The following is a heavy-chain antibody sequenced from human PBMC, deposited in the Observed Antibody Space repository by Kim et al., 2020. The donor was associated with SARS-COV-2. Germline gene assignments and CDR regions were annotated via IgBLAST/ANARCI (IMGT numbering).Heavy chain of an antibody. Sequence: GGSLRLSCAASGFTFSNAWMSWVRQAPGKGLEWVGRIKSKTDGGTTDYAAPVKGRFTISRDDSKNTLYLQMNSLKTEDTAVYYCTTSDNWNYGPDAFDIWGQGTMVTVSS. CDR2: IKSKTDGGTT. V-gene: IGHV3-15*01. CDR1: GFTFSNAW. CDR3: TTSDNWNYGPDAFDI. J-gene: IGHJ3*02. D-gene: IGHD1-7*01.